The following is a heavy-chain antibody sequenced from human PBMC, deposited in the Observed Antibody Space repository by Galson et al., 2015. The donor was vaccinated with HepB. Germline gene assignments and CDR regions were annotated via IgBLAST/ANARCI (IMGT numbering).Heavy chain of an antibody. V-gene: IGHV3-11*06. Sequence: SLRLSCAASGFTFSDYYMSWIRQAPGRGLEWVSYISSSSSYTNYADSVKGRFTISRDNAKNSLYLQMNSLRAEDTAVYYCARVDRIQLWLIDYWGQGTLVTVSS. D-gene: IGHD5-18*01. CDR2: ISSSSSYT. J-gene: IGHJ4*02. CDR1: GFTFSDYY. CDR3: ARVDRIQLWLIDY.